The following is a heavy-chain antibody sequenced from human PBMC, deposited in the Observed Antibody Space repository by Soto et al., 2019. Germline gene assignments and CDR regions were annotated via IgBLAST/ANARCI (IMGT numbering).Heavy chain of an antibody. CDR1: GGSISSGGYY. CDR2: IYYSGST. Sequence: SETLSLTCTVSGGSISSGGYYWSWIRQHPGKGLEWIGYIYYSGSTYYNPSLKSRVTISVDTSKNQFSLKLSSVTAADTAVYYCARAIAIFGVVTPDPYYFDYWGQGTLVTVSS. J-gene: IGHJ4*02. D-gene: IGHD3-3*01. CDR3: ARAIAIFGVVTPDPYYFDY. V-gene: IGHV4-31*03.